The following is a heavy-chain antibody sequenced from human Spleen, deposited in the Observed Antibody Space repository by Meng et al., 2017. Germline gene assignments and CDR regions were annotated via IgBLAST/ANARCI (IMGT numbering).Heavy chain of an antibody. Sequence: GGSLRLSCAASVFTFSDYTLNWVRQAPGKGLEWVSSISSGSHQIYYADSLEGRFTISRDNAKNSLYLQMNSLRAEDTAVYYCARMVYYGSGGPRMDVWGQGNMVTVSS. CDR1: VFTFSDYT. CDR3: ARMVYYGSGGPRMDV. CDR2: ISSGSHQI. J-gene: IGHJ6*02. V-gene: IGHV3-21*01. D-gene: IGHD3-10*01.